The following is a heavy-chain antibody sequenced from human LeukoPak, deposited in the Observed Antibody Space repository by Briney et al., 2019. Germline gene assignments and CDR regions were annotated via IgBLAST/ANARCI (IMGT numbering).Heavy chain of an antibody. CDR2: IYYSGST. Sequence: PSETLSLTCTVSGYSISSGYFWGWIRQPPGKGLEWIGSIYYSGSTYYNPSLKSRVAISVDTSKNQFSLKLSSVTAADTAVYYCARRNGVAVVDPWGQGTLVTVSS. CDR3: ARRNGVAVVDP. D-gene: IGHD6-19*01. CDR1: GYSISSGYF. J-gene: IGHJ5*02. V-gene: IGHV4-38-2*02.